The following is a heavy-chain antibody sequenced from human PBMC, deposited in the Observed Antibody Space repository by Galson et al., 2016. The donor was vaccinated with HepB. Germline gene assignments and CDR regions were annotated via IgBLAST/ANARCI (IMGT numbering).Heavy chain of an antibody. V-gene: IGHV1-18*01. Sequence: SVKVSCKASNYAFTNYGINWVRQAPGQGLEWMGWISVDSGNKHSAHNVYNRLTMTTDPSTSTAYMELGSLRSDDTAVYFCARDHGRWLQPEGPPSKTTDDSLDIWGQGTLVTVSS. CDR1: NYAFTNYG. D-gene: IGHD5-24*01. J-gene: IGHJ3*02. CDR3: ARDHGRWLQPEGPPSKTTDDSLDI. CDR2: ISVDSGNK.